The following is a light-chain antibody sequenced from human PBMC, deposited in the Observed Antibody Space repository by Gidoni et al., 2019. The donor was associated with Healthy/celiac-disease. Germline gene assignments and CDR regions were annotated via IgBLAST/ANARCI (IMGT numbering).Light chain of an antibody. CDR1: QSVSSSY. J-gene: IGKJ2*01. Sequence: IVLTQSPGTLSLSPGERATLSCRASQSVSSSYLAWYQQKPGQAPRLLSYGASSRATGIPDRFSGSGSGTDFTLTISRLEPEDFAVYYCQQYGSSPPMYTFXQXTKLEIK. V-gene: IGKV3-20*01. CDR2: GAS. CDR3: QQYGSSPPMYT.